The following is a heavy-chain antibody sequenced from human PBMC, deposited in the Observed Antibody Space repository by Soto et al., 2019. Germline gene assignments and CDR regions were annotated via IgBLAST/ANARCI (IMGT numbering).Heavy chain of an antibody. D-gene: IGHD2-21*02. J-gene: IGHJ4*02. CDR3: ARGGHVVVVTAALDY. CDR2: VNPSGGHT. V-gene: IGHV1-46*01. CDR1: GDTFTDYY. Sequence: QVQLMQSGAEVKKPGASVKVSCKASGDTFTDYYIHWVRQAPGQGLEWMGTVNPSGGHTTYAQHFLGRVTMTRDTYTSTLYMGLTSLTSEDTAVYYCARGGHVVVVTAALDYWGQGTLVTVSS.